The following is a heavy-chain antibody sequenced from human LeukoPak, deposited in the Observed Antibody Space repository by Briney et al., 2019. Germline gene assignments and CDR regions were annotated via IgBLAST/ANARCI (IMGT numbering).Heavy chain of an antibody. D-gene: IGHD1-26*01. CDR1: GITFSSYA. CDR2: ISGSGGST. V-gene: IGHV3-23*01. CDR3: AKAPGRGVGASFDP. Sequence: PGGSLRLSCAASGITFSSYARSWVRQAPGKGLEWVSAISGSGGSTYYADSVKGRFTISRDNSKNTLYLQMNSLRAEDTAVYYCAKAPGRGVGASFDPWGQGTLVTVSS. J-gene: IGHJ5*02.